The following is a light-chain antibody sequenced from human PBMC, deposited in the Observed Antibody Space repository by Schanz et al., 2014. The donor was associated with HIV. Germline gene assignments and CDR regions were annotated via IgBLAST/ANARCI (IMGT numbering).Light chain of an antibody. CDR3: GAWDSGRRAVV. CDR1: SGDVGSYNY. CDR2: DVS. V-gene: IGLV2-14*03. Sequence: QSVLTQPASVSGSPGQSISISCTGTSGDVGSYNYVSWYQQHPGKAPKLMIYDVSNRPSGVSSRFSGSKSGNTASLTISGLQAEDEADYYCGAWDSGRRAVVFGGGTKLTVL. J-gene: IGLJ2*01.